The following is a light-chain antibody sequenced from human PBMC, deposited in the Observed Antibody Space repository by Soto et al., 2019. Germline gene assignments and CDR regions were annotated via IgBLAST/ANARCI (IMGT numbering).Light chain of an antibody. J-gene: IGLJ1*01. CDR3: CSYAGSGTNV. Sequence: QSVLTQPASVSGSPGQSITISCTETSSNVGNFNVVSWYQQHPGKAPKVIIYDVSERPSGVSHRFSGSKSGNTASLTISGLQAEDEADYYCCSYAGSGTNVFGTGTKVTVL. CDR1: SSNVGNFNV. CDR2: DVS. V-gene: IGLV2-23*02.